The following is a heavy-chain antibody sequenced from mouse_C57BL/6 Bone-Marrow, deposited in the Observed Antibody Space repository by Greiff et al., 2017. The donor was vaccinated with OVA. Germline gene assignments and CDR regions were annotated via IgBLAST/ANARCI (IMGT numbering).Heavy chain of an antibody. CDR1: GYTFTDYE. J-gene: IGHJ4*01. Sequence: VKLVESGAELVRPGASVTLSCKASGYTFTDYEMHWVKQTPVHGLEWIGAIDPETGGTAYNQKFKGKAILTADKSSSTAYMELRSLTSEDSAVYYCTIRGDAMDYWGQGTSVTVSS. V-gene: IGHV1-15*01. CDR2: IDPETGGT. CDR3: TIRGDAMDY.